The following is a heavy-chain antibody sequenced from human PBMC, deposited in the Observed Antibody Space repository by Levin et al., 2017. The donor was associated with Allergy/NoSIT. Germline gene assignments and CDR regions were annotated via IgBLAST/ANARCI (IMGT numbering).Heavy chain of an antibody. CDR1: GFTFSSYT. CDR2: ISGSGGST. V-gene: IGHV3-23*01. J-gene: IGHJ4*02. CDR3: AKGGIAVAGPDY. D-gene: IGHD6-19*01. Sequence: GESLKISCAASGFTFSSYTMSWVRQAPGKGLEWVSAISGSGGSTYYADSVKGRFTISRDNSKNTLYLQMNSLRVEDTAVYYCAKGGIAVAGPDYWGQGTLVTVSS.